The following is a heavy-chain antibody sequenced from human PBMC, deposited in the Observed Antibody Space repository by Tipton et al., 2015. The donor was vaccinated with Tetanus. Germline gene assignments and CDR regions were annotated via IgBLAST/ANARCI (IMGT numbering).Heavy chain of an antibody. CDR1: GFTFNSYA. CDR3: AKDGCFSVGCLGSDY. Sequence: SLRLSCAASGFTFNSYAMSWVRQAPGKGLEWVSSITSSADTQYYSDSVKGRFTISRDNSKNTLFLQMHSLRAEDTAVYYCAKDGCFSVGCLGSDYWGQGNLVTVSS. CDR2: ITSSADTQ. D-gene: IGHD5/OR15-5a*01. J-gene: IGHJ4*02. V-gene: IGHV3-23*01.